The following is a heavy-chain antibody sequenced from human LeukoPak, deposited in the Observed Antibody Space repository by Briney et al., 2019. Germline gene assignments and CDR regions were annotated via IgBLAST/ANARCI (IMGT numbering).Heavy chain of an antibody. Sequence: SETLSLTCTVSGDSISSSYWSWIRQPPGKRLEWVGYVHYTGKTNYNPSLNNRATISVDMSKNQFSLTLTSVTLAETAVYYCARGYYDRSGSSNPFDSWGQGTLVTVSA. CDR3: ARGYYDRSGSSNPFDS. V-gene: IGHV4-59*01. CDR1: GDSISSSY. D-gene: IGHD3-22*01. J-gene: IGHJ4*02. CDR2: VHYTGKT.